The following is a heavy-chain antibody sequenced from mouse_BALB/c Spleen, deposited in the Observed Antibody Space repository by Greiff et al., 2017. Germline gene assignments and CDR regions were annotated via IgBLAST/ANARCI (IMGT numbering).Heavy chain of an antibody. CDR2: ISCYNGAT. J-gene: IGHJ4*01. V-gene: IGHV1S34*01. Sequence: LVKTGASVKISCKASGYSFTGYYMHWVKQSHGKSLEWIGYISCYNGATSYNQKFKGKATFTVDTSSSTAYMQFNSLTSEDSAVYYCARGLERDYYAMDYWGQGTSVTFSS. CDR1: GYSFTGYY. CDR3: ARGLERDYYAMDY.